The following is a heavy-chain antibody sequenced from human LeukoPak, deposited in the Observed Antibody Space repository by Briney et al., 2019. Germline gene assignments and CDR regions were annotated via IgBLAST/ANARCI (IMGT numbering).Heavy chain of an antibody. CDR1: GYTFTSYG. V-gene: IGHV1-18*01. CDR2: ISAYNGNT. Sequence: ASVNVSCKAFGYTFTSYGTSWVRQAPGQGLEWMGWISAYNGNTNYAQKLQGRVTMTTDTSTSTAYMELRSLRSDDTAVCYCARDRGLAPSYYYGSGSGDYWGQGTLVTVSS. J-gene: IGHJ4*02. D-gene: IGHD3-10*01. CDR3: ARDRGLAPSYYYGSGSGDY.